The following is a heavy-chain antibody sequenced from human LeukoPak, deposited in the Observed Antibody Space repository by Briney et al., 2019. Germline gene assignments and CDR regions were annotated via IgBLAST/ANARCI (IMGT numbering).Heavy chain of an antibody. CDR1: GFTFSDYY. V-gene: IGHV3-11*04. D-gene: IGHD4-17*01. CDR3: ARDRDDYGDPEFGY. J-gene: IGHJ4*02. Sequence: GGSLRLSCAASGFTFSDYYMNWIRQAPGKGLEWVSYISSSDSTIYYADSVRGRFTISRDNAKNSLYLQMNSLRAEDTAVYYCARDRDDYGDPEFGYWGQGTLVTVSS. CDR2: ISSSDSTI.